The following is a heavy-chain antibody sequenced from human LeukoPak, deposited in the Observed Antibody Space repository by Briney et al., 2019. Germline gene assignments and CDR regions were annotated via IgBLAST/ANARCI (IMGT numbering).Heavy chain of an antibody. D-gene: IGHD3-10*01. V-gene: IGHV3-33*01. CDR3: ARADYYGSGSYYRRGDAFDI. CDR1: GFTFSSYG. J-gene: IGHJ3*02. CDR2: IWYDGSNE. Sequence: PGRSLRLSCAASGFTFSSYGMHWVRQAPGKGLEWVAVIWYDGSNEYYADSVKGRFTISRDNSKNTLYLQMNSLRAEDTAVYYCARADYYGSGSYYRRGDAFDIWGQGTMVTVSS.